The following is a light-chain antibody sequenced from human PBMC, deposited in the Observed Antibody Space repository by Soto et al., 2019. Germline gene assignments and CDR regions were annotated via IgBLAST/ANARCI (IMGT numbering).Light chain of an antibody. Sequence: QSVLTQPPPVSAAPGQRVTISCSRTSSNIRHNYVSWYQPPPGTAPKLLIYDNNKRPSGIPARISGSKSGTSATLAITGLQTGDEADYYCGTRDSNRSAGVFGGGTQVTVL. CDR2: DNN. V-gene: IGLV1-51*01. J-gene: IGLJ3*02. CDR1: SSNIRHNY. CDR3: GTRDSNRSAGV.